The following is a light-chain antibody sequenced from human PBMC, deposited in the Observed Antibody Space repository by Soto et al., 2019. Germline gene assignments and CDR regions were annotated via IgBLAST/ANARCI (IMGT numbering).Light chain of an antibody. Sequence: AAGDRVTITCRASQGISRALAWYQQKPGKAPNLLIYDASTLESGVPSRFSGTESGTTFTLTISSLQPEDFATYYCQQFNIFPFTFGGGTKVEIK. CDR2: DAS. CDR3: QQFNIFPFT. J-gene: IGKJ4*01. V-gene: IGKV1-13*02. CDR1: QGISRA.